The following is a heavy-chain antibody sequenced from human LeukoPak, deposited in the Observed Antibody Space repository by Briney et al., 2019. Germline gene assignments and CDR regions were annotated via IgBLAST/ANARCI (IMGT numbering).Heavy chain of an antibody. CDR2: IIGSTINT. Sequence: GGSLRLSCAASGFTFSSYAMSWVRQAPGKGLEWVSIIIGSTINTYYADSVKGRFTVSRDNSKNTLYLQLNTLRAEDTAVYYCAKGSRIVVVPAASYFDSWGRGTLLTVSS. CDR3: AKGSRIVVVPAASYFDS. CDR1: GFTFSSYA. D-gene: IGHD2-2*01. J-gene: IGHJ4*02. V-gene: IGHV3-23*01.